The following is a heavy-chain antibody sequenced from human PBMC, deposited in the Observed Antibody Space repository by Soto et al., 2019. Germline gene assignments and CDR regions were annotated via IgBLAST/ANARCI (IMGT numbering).Heavy chain of an antibody. CDR2: IYSSGST. CDR3: ATDTITYYYYYMDV. J-gene: IGHJ6*03. D-gene: IGHD1-20*01. CDR1: GGSISNYY. V-gene: IGHV4-59*01. Sequence: SETLSLTCTVSGGSISNYYWSWIRQPPGKGLEWIGYIYSSGSTNYNPSLKSRITMSIDTSKNQFSLKLSSVTAADTAVYYCATDTITYYYYYMDVWGKGTTVTVSS.